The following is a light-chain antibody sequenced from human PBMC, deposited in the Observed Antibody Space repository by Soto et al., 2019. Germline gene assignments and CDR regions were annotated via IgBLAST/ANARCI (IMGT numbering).Light chain of an antibody. J-gene: IGKJ1*01. V-gene: IGKV1-5*01. CDR1: QSISSW. CDR2: AAS. Sequence: DIPMKKSPSTLSASVGDRVTITCRASQSISSWLAWYQQKPGKAPKLLIHAASSLQSGVPSRFSGSGSGTDCTLTISSLEPEDVAVYYCQQCDRSPWTFGQGTKVDIK. CDR3: QQCDRSPWT.